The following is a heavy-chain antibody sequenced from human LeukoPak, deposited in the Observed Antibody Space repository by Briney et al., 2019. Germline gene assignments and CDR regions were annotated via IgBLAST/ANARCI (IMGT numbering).Heavy chain of an antibody. Sequence: GGSLRLSCAASGFTFDEYVMSWVRQAPRKGPEWVSGINSNGGSTRYADSVKGRFSISRDIAENSLYLQMSSLRGEDTVLYHCARYMVRELAGRIDYWGQGTMVTVSS. D-gene: IGHD3-10*01. CDR3: ARYMVRELAGRIDY. CDR1: GFTFDEYV. J-gene: IGHJ4*02. V-gene: IGHV3-20*01. CDR2: INSNGGST.